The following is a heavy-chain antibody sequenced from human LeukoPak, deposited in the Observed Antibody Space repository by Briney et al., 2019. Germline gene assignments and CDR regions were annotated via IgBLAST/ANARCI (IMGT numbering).Heavy chain of an antibody. V-gene: IGHV1-46*01. CDR2: INPSGGST. D-gene: IGHD3-9*01. CDR3: ARRQGNYDILTGPPNYYYYYMDV. Sequence: ASVKVSCKASGYTFTSYYMHWVRQAPGQGLEWMGIINPSGGSTSYAQKFQGRVTITADKSTSTAYMELSSLRSEDTAVYYCARRQGNYDILTGPPNYYYYYMDVWGKGTTVTVSS. J-gene: IGHJ6*03. CDR1: GYTFTSYY.